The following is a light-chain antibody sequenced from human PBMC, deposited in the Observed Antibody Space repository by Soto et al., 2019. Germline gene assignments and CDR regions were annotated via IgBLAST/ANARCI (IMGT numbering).Light chain of an antibody. CDR3: LLDSNYPLT. J-gene: IGKJ4*01. Sequence: AIQMTQSPSSLSASVGDRVNITCRASQGIGNDLGWYQQKPGKAPKLLIYAASNLLSGVPSRFSGSGSGTDFTLTISRLQPDDFATYYCLLDSNYPLTFGGGTKVEVK. CDR1: QGIGND. V-gene: IGKV1-6*01. CDR2: AAS.